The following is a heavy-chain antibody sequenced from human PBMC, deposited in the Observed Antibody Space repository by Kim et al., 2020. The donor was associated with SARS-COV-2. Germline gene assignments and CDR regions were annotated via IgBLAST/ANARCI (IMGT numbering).Heavy chain of an antibody. J-gene: IGHJ4*02. CDR2: SAL. D-gene: IGHD3-3*01. CDR3: ARGSDYFDY. V-gene: IGHV3-11*01. Sequence: SALYYADSVKGRFTVSRDNAKNSLYLQMNSLRAEDTAVYYCARGSDYFDYWGQGTLVTVSS.